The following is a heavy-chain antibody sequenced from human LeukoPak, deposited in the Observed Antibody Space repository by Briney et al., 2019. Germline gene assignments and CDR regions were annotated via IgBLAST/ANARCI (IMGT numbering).Heavy chain of an antibody. CDR3: ARDMSEKYSVDY. D-gene: IGHD2-15*01. CDR2: INTDGSST. CDR1: GFTFSSYW. V-gene: IGHV3-74*01. J-gene: IGHJ4*02. Sequence: GGSLRLSCAASGFTFSSYWMHWVRQAPGKGLVWVSRINTDGSSTSYADSVKGRFTLSRDNSKNTLYLQMNSLRADDTAIYFCARDMSEKYSVDYWGQGTLVTVSS.